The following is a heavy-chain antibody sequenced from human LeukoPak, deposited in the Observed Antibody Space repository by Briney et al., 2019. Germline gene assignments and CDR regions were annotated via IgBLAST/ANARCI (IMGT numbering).Heavy chain of an antibody. CDR3: ARGTYSSSLN. CDR2: MNPNSGNT. V-gene: IGHV1-8*01. CDR1: GHTFTSYD. D-gene: IGHD6-6*01. Sequence: ASVKVSCKASGHTFTSYDINWVRQATGQGLEWMGWMNPNSGNTGLAQKFQGRATMTRNTSVSTVYMELSSLRSEDTAVYYCARGTYSSSLNWGQGTLVTVSS. J-gene: IGHJ4*02.